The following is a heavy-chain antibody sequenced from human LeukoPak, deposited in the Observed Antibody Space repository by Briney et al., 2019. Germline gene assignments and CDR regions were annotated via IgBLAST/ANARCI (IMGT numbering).Heavy chain of an antibody. J-gene: IGHJ6*02. CDR3: AKEAPPQDV. Sequence: GGSLRLSCAASGFTFTTYWMHWVRQVPGKGLVWVARINGDGTSIRHADSMKGRFTISRDNAKNTLYLQMNSLRAEDTAVYYCAKEAPPQDVWGQGTTVTVSS. V-gene: IGHV3-74*01. CDR2: INGDGTSI. CDR1: GFTFTTYW.